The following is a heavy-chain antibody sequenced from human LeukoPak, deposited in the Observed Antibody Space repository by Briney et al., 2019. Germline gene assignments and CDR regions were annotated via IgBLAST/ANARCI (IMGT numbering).Heavy chain of an antibody. D-gene: IGHD2-15*01. CDR2: ISYDEGNK. V-gene: IGHV3-30*04. CDR1: GFTFSSYA. J-gene: IGHJ5*02. Sequence: GGSLRLSCAASGFTFSSYAMHWVRQAPGKGLEWVAVISYDEGNKYYADSVKGRFTISRDNAKNSLYLQMNSLRAEDTAVYYCARAGCSGGSCYSWRLTTVHNWFDPWGQGTLVTVSS. CDR3: ARAGCSGGSCYSWRLTTVHNWFDP.